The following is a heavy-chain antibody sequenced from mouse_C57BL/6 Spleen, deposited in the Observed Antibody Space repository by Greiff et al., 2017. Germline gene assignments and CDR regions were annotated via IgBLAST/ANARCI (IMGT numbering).Heavy chain of an antibody. CDR3: ARGSYGSSFSWFAY. J-gene: IGHJ3*01. CDR2: ISPRSGNT. Sequence: VQLQQSGAELARPGASVKLSCKASGYTFTSYGLSWVKQRTGQGLEWIGEISPRSGNTYYNEKFKGKATLTADKSSSTAYMELRSLTSEDSAVYFCARGSYGSSFSWFAYWGQGTLVTVSA. V-gene: IGHV1-81*01. CDR1: GYTFTSYG. D-gene: IGHD1-1*01.